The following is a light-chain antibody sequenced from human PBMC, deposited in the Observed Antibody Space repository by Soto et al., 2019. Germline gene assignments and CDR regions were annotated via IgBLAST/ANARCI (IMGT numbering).Light chain of an antibody. V-gene: IGKV3-11*01. CDR3: QQRSNWLT. CDR1: QSVSSY. CDR2: DAS. J-gene: IGKJ1*01. Sequence: EIVLTQSPATLSLSPGERATLSCRASQSVSSYLAWYQQKPGQAPRLLIYDASNRATGIPARFSGSGSGTDFTLTISRLEPEDFAVYYCQQRSNWLTFGQGTKVEIK.